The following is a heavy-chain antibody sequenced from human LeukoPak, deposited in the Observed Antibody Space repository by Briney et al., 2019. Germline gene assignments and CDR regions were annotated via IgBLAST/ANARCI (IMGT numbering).Heavy chain of an antibody. D-gene: IGHD3-16*01. CDR3: ARADTDGGLFY. Sequence: SVKVSCKASGGTFSSYASSWVRKAPGQGLEWMGWIIPIFGTANYAQKFQGRVTITADESTSTAYMELSSLRSEDTAVYYWARADTDGGLFYWGQGTLVTVSS. CDR2: IIPIFGTA. CDR1: GGTFSSYA. J-gene: IGHJ4*02. V-gene: IGHV1-69*13.